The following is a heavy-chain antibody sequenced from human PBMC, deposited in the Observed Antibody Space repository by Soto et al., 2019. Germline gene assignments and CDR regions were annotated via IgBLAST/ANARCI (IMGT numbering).Heavy chain of an antibody. V-gene: IGHV2-5*02. CDR1: GSSLSTSGVG. D-gene: IGHD6-13*01. CDR2: IYWDDDK. Sequence: SGPTLVNPTQTLTLTCTFSGSSLSTSGVGVGWIRQPPGKALEWLALIYWDDDKRYSPSLKSRLTITKDTSKNQVVLTMTNMDPVDTATYYCAHRWNRVDSSSWTNWFDPWGQGTLVTVSS. CDR3: AHRWNRVDSSSWTNWFDP. J-gene: IGHJ5*02.